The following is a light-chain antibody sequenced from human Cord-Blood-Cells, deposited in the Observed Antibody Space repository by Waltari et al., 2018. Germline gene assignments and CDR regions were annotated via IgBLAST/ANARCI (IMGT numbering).Light chain of an antibody. CDR2: AAS. J-gene: IGKJ4*01. Sequence: DIQMTPSPSSLSASVGDRVTITCRASQSISSYLNWYQQKPGKAPKLLIYAASSLQSGVPSRFSGSGSGTYFTLTISSLQPEDFATYYCQQSYSTLTFGGGTKVEIK. V-gene: IGKV1-39*01. CDR3: QQSYSTLT. CDR1: QSISSY.